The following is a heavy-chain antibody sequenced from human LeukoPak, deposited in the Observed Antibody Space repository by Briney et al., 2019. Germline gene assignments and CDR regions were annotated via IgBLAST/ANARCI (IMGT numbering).Heavy chain of an antibody. CDR1: GGSFSGYY. J-gene: IGHJ4*02. CDR3: ARRHSSSRYYVDY. D-gene: IGHD6-13*01. V-gene: IGHV4-34*01. Sequence: PSETLSLTCAVYGGSFSGYYWSWIRQPPGKGLEWIGEINHSGSTNYNPSLKSRVTISVDTSKNQFSLKLSSVTAADTAVYYCARRHSSSRYYVDYWGQGTLVTVSS. CDR2: INHSGST.